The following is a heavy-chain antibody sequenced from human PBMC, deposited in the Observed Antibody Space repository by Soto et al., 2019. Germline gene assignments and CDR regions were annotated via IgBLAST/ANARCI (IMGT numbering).Heavy chain of an antibody. Sequence: GASVKVSCKASGYTFTSYGISWVRQAPGQGLEWMGWISAYNGNTNYAQKLQGRVTMTTDTSTSTAYMELRSLRSDDTAVYYCARVEVVTIFGVVRDPYQLNYYYYMDGWGKGTTVTV. D-gene: IGHD3-3*01. CDR2: ISAYNGNT. CDR3: ARVEVVTIFGVVRDPYQLNYYYYMDG. V-gene: IGHV1-18*01. CDR1: GYTFTSYG. J-gene: IGHJ6*03.